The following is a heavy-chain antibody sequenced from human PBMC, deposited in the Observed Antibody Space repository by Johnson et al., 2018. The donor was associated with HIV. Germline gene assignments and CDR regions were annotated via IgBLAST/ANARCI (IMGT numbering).Heavy chain of an antibody. Sequence: VQLVESGGGLIQPGGSLRLSCAASGFSVSSNYMSWVGQAPGKGLEYVSAISSNGGNTYYADSVKDRFTISRDNSKNTLYLEMGSLRAEDMGVYYCAIPYFHDSGVYHWGQGTMVTVSS. CDR1: GFSVSSNY. V-gene: IGHV3-64*07. CDR3: AIPYFHDSGVYH. CDR2: ISSNGGNT. J-gene: IGHJ3*01. D-gene: IGHD3-22*01.